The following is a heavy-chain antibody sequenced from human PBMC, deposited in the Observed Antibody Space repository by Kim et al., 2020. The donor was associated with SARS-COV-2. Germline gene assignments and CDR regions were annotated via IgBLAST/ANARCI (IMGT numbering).Heavy chain of an antibody. D-gene: IGHD2-2*01. V-gene: IGHV4-59*01. J-gene: IGHJ5*02. CDR1: GGSISGYY. CDR2: IYYSGST. Sequence: SETLSLTCTVSGGSISGYYWSWIRQPPGKGLEWIGYIYYSGSTNYNPSLKSRVTISVDTSKNQFSLKLSSVTAADTAVYYCAKSSVPAAIGWFDPWGQGTLVTVSS. CDR3: AKSSVPAAIGWFDP.